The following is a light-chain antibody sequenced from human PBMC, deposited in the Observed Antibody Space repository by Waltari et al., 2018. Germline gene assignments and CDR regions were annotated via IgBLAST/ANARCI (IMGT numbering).Light chain of an antibody. CDR1: QSISNK. Sequence: ETVMTQSPATLSVSPGDRATLSCRASQSISNKLAWYQQKPGQAPRLLIYGASTRATGFPARFGGSGSGTEFTLTISSLQSEDFAVYYCHQYTDWPPTFGQGTKVEVK. CDR3: HQYTDWPPT. J-gene: IGKJ1*01. CDR2: GAS. V-gene: IGKV3-15*01.